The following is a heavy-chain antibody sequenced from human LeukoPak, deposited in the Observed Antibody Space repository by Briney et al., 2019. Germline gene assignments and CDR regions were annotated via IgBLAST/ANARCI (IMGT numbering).Heavy chain of an antibody. V-gene: IGHV3-64*01. CDR3: ARADSGSYYY. D-gene: IGHD1-26*01. CDR1: GFTFSSYE. CDR2: ISSNGGST. J-gene: IGHJ4*02. Sequence: GGSLRLSCAASGFTFSSYEMNWVRQAPGKGLEYVSAISSNGGSTYYANSVKGRFTISRDNSKNTLYLQMGSLRAEDMAVYYCARADSGSYYYWGQGTLLTVSS.